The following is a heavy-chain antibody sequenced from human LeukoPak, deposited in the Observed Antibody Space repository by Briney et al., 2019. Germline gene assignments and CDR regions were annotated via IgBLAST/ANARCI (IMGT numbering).Heavy chain of an antibody. V-gene: IGHV4-59*01. CDR1: GGSISSYY. CDR3: ASAADYYGSGSYYLSNDY. D-gene: IGHD3-10*01. J-gene: IGHJ4*02. Sequence: SETLSLTCTVSGGSISSYYWSWIRQPPGKGLEWIGYIYYGGSTNYNPSLKSRVTISVDTSKNQFSLKLSSLRSEDTAVYYCASAADYYGSGSYYLSNDYWGQGTLVTVSS. CDR2: IYYGGST.